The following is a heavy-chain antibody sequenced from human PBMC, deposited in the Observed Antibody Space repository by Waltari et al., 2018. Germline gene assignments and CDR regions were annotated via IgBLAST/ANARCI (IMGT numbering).Heavy chain of an antibody. J-gene: IGHJ4*02. Sequence: EVQVVESGGGLVQPGGSLRLSCAASGFTFSTYSMSWLRQAPGKGLELVSYISSSSSTIYYADSGKGRFTISRDNAKNSLYLQMNSLRAEDTAVYYCARTYGSGSHYNFWGQGTLVIVSS. CDR2: ISSSSSTI. CDR3: ARTYGSGSHYNF. D-gene: IGHD3-10*01. V-gene: IGHV3-48*04. CDR1: GFTFSTYS.